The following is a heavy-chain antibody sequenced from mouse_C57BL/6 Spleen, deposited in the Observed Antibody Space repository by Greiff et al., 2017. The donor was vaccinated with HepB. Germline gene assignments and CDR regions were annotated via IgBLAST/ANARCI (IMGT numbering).Heavy chain of an antibody. CDR3: AAYDYDEGYFDV. V-gene: IGHV1-82*01. D-gene: IGHD2-4*01. Sequence: QVQLQQSGPELVKPGASVKISCKASGYAFSSSWMNWVKQRPGKGLEWIGRIYPGDGDTNYNGKFKGKATLTADKSSSTAYMQLSSLTSEDSAVYFCAAYDYDEGYFDVWGTGTTVTVSS. J-gene: IGHJ1*03. CDR1: GYAFSSSW. CDR2: IYPGDGDT.